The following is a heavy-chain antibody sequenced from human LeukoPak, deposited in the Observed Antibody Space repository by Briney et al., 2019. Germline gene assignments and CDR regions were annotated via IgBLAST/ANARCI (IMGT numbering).Heavy chain of an antibody. CDR2: IIPIFGTA. CDR3: ARDKRIAARHEGYYYYMDV. V-gene: IGHV1-69*05. D-gene: IGHD6-6*01. Sequence: SVKVSCKASGGTFSSYAISWVRQAPGQGLEWMGGIIPIFGTANYAQKFQGRVTITTDESTSTAYMELSSLRSEDTAVYYCARDKRIAARHEGYYYYMDVWGKGTTVTVSS. J-gene: IGHJ6*03. CDR1: GGTFSSYA.